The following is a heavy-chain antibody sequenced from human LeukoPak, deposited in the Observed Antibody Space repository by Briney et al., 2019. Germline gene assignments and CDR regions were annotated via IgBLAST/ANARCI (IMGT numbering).Heavy chain of an antibody. D-gene: IGHD6-19*01. CDR1: GCTFSRYA. Sequence: SVKVSCKASGCTFSRYAISWVRQAPGQGLEWMGGIIPMFGIANCPQKFQGRVTITADESTSTAYMELSSLRSEDTAVYYCARDRPYTGGWRGFDYWGQGTLVTVSA. CDR2: IIPMFGIA. CDR3: ARDRPYTGGWRGFDY. V-gene: IGHV1-69*01. J-gene: IGHJ4*02.